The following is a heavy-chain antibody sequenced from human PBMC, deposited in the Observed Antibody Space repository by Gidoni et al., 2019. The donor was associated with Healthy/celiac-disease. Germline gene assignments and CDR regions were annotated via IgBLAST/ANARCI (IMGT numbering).Heavy chain of an antibody. Sequence: EVQLLESGGGLVQQGGALRLDCAASGLTFSSDAMSWFRQAPGKGLEWVSAISVSGGSTYYAASVKGRFSISRDNSKNTLYLQMTSLRAEDTAVYYCAKEPLRFLFLRNAFDIWGQGTMVTVSS. CDR3: AKEPLRFLFLRNAFDI. D-gene: IGHD3-3*01. CDR1: GLTFSSDA. J-gene: IGHJ3*02. V-gene: IGHV3-23*01. CDR2: ISVSGGST.